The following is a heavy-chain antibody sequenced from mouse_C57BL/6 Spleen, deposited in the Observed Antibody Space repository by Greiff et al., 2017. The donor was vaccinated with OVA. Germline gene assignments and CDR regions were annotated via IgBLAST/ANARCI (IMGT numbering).Heavy chain of an antibody. Sequence: QVQLQQSGAELVRPGASVTPSCKASGYTFTDYEMHWVKQTPVHGLEWIGAIDPETGGTAYNQKFKGKAILTADKSSSTAYMELRSLTSEDSAVYYCTTIDRFAYWGQGTLVTVSA. J-gene: IGHJ3*01. CDR3: TTIDRFAY. CDR2: IDPETGGT. CDR1: GYTFTDYE. V-gene: IGHV1-15*01. D-gene: IGHD2-12*01.